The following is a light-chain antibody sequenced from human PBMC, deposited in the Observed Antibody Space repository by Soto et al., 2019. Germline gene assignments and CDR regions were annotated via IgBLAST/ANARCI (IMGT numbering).Light chain of an antibody. CDR2: STS. CDR3: LLYHSGPDV. V-gene: IGLV7-43*01. J-gene: IGLJ1*01. CDR1: TGAVTSDFH. Sequence: QAVVTQEPSLTVSPGGTVTLTCGSSTGAVTSDFHPNWFQQKPGQAPRALIYSTSNTHSWTPARFSGSLLGGKAALTVSGVQPEDEAEYYCLLYHSGPDVFGTGTKLTVL.